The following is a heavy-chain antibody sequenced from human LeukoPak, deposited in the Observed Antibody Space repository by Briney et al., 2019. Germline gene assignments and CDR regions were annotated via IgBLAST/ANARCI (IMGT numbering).Heavy chain of an antibody. J-gene: IGHJ6*03. Sequence: PSETLSLTCAVSGYYVSSVYFWGWIRQPPGKGLEWIGSIYHGGSTYFNPSLKSRVTISLDTSKNQFSLKLSSVTAADTAVYYCARVRDYYDSTYYYYMDVWGKGTTVTVSS. D-gene: IGHD3-22*01. CDR3: ARVRDYYDSTYYYYMDV. CDR1: GYYVSSVYF. CDR2: IYHGGST. V-gene: IGHV4-38-2*01.